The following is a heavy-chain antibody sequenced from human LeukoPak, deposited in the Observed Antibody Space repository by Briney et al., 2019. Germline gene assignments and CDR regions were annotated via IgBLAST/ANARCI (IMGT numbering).Heavy chain of an antibody. CDR3: ARLEREDYSTRAIPYYNYYMHV. D-gene: IGHD6-13*01. Sequence: GGSLRLSCAASGFTFSIYSMSWVRLAPGKGLEWVASITSSSSFIYYADSVKGRSTISRDNAQNSLYLQMNSLRAEDTAVYYCARLEREDYSTRAIPYYNYYMHVCGKGTTVIVSS. CDR2: ITSSSSFI. J-gene: IGHJ6*03. V-gene: IGHV3-21*01. CDR1: GFTFSIYS.